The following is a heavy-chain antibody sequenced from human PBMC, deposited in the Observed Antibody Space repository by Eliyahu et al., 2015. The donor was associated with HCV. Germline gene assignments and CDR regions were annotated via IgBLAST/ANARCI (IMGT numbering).Heavy chain of an antibody. V-gene: IGHV3-23*01. CDR3: AKGVQLELRGVDY. Sequence: EVQLXESGGGLVQPGGSLRLSCAASGXTFSSYAMNWVRQAPGKGLEWVSAISGSGGXTYYADSVKGXFTIXRDNXKKTLYLQMNSLRAEDTAVYYCAKGVQLELRGVDYWGQGTLVTVSS. J-gene: IGHJ4*02. CDR1: GXTFSSYA. CDR2: ISGSGGXT. D-gene: IGHD1-7*01.